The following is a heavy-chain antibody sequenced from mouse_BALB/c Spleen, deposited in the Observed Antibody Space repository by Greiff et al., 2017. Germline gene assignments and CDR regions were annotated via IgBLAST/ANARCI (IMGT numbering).Heavy chain of an antibody. D-gene: IGHD3-1*01. V-gene: IGHV1-74*01. CDR3: ARRGSSGYVGAMDY. J-gene: IGHJ4*01. Sequence: VQLQQPGAELVRPGASVKLSCKASGYTFTSYWMNWVKQRPEQGLEWIGRLDPYDSETYYNQKFKDKAILTVDKSSSTAYMQLSSLTSEDSAVYYCARRGSSGYVGAMDYWGQGTSVTVSS. CDR1: GYTFTSYW. CDR2: LDPYDSET.